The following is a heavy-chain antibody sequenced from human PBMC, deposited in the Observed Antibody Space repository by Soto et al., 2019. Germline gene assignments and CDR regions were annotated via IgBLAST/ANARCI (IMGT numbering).Heavy chain of an antibody. CDR2: IYYSGST. CDR1: VGSISSGGYY. V-gene: IGHV4-31*11. Sequence: LSLTFAVSVGSISSGGYYWSWIRQHPGKVLEWIGYIYYSGSTYYNPSLKSRVTISVDTSKNQFSLKLSSVTAADTAVYYCARGPDDSNSWYGGAWFDPWGQGTLVTVSS. J-gene: IGHJ5*02. CDR3: ARGPDDSNSWYGGAWFDP. D-gene: IGHD6-13*01.